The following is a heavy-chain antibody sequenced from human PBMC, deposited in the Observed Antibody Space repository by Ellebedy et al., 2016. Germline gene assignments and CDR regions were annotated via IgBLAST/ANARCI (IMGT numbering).Heavy chain of an antibody. CDR3: ATGKEAFDI. J-gene: IGHJ3*02. D-gene: IGHD1-14*01. V-gene: IGHV1-69*10. CDR2: IIPILGIA. CDR1: GGTFSTYG. Sequence: ASVKVSCKASGGTFSTYGISWVRQAPGQGLEWMGGIIPILGIANYAPRFQGRVTITADKSTSTAYMELNRLRSDDTALYYCATGKEAFDIWGQGTLVTVSS.